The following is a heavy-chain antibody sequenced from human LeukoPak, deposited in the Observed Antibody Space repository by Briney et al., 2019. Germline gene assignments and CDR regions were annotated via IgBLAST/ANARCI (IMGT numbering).Heavy chain of an antibody. V-gene: IGHV3-23*01. CDR3: AEHHNDFWSAVAS. Sequence: GGSLRLSCAASGFTFSSYAMSWVRQAPGKGLEWVSAISGSGDSTYYGDSVKGRFTISRDNSKNTLYLQMSSLRVDDTAVYYCAEHHNDFWSAVASWGQGTLVTVSS. J-gene: IGHJ5*02. CDR1: GFTFSSYA. CDR2: ISGSGDST. D-gene: IGHD3-3*01.